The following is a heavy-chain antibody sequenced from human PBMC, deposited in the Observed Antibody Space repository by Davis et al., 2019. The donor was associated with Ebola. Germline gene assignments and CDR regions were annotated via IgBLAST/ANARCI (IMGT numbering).Heavy chain of an antibody. CDR1: GGSVSSGGHY. CDR2: IYYSGNT. Sequence: MPSETLSLTCTVSGGSVSSGGHYWSWIRQPPGKGLEWIAYIYYSGNTHYNPSLKSRATISVDTSRNQFYLRLSSVTAADTAVYYCAVYTVVVSDIRAEYFQHWGQGTLATVSS. J-gene: IGHJ1*01. V-gene: IGHV4-61*08. D-gene: IGHD2-21*01. CDR3: AVYTVVVSDIRAEYFQH.